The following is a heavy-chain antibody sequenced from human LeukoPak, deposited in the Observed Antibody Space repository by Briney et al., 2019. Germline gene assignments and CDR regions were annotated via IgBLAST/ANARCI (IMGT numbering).Heavy chain of an antibody. CDR1: GFTFSSYG. D-gene: IGHD5-12*01. J-gene: IGHJ4*02. V-gene: IGHV3-30*03. Sequence: GGSLRLSCAASGFTFSSYGMHWVRQAPGKGLEWVAVISYDGSNKYYADSVKGRFTISRDNAKNTLYLQMNSLRAEDTAVYYCATLYGGSTDYWGQGTLVTVSS. CDR2: ISYDGSNK. CDR3: ATLYGGSTDY.